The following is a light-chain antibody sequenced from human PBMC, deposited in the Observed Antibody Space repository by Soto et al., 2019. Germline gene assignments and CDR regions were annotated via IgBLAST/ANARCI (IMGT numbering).Light chain of an antibody. J-gene: IGLJ1*01. V-gene: IGLV2-8*01. Sequence: QSALTQPPSASGSPGQSVTISCTGTSSDVGGYNYVSWYQQHPGKAPKLMIYEVSKRPSGVPDRFSGYKSGNTASLTVSWLQAEDEADYYCSSYAGSNNLVFGTGTKVTVL. CDR1: SSDVGGYNY. CDR3: SSYAGSNNLV. CDR2: EVS.